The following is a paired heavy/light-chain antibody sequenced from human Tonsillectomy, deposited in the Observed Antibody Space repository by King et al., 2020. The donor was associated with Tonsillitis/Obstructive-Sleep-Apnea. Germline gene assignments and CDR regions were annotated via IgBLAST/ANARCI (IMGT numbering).Light chain of an antibody. Sequence: EIVLTQYPGTLSLSPGERATLSCRASQSFNSGYLAWYQQRPGQAPRLLIFGASIRATGIPDRFSGSGSGTDFTLTISSLEPEDFAVYYCQQYGSSVTFGGGTKVEIK. V-gene: IGKV3-20*01. CDR2: GAS. J-gene: IGKJ4*01. CDR1: QSFNSGY. CDR3: QQYGSSVT.
Heavy chain of an antibody. Sequence: GPLEESGGGLVKPGTSRTLSCVVSALPFTKAWLSWVRQAPGKRPEWVGRIKNRRDGETTEYSAAVTGRFTISRDDSKQTLYLHMTRLKTEDTAVYYCTTGRLITVQDVNVTHAFDFWGLGTLLTVSS. D-gene: IGHD3-10*01. V-gene: IGHV3-15*01. CDR2: IKNRRDGETT. J-gene: IGHJ3*01. CDR1: ALPFTKAW. CDR3: TTGRLITVQDVNVTHAFDF.